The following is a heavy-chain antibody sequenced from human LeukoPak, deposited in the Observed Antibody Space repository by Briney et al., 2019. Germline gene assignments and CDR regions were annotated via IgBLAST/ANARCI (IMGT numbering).Heavy chain of an antibody. CDR3: ASGSFYYGMDV. V-gene: IGHV1-2*02. CDR2: INPNSGGT. Sequence: GASVKVSCKASGYAFTSYGISWVRQAPGQGLEWMGWINPNSGGTNYAQKFQGRVTMTRDTSISTAYMELSRLRSDDTAVYYCASGSFYYGMDVWGQGTTVTVSS. D-gene: IGHD1-26*01. CDR1: GYAFTSYG. J-gene: IGHJ6*02.